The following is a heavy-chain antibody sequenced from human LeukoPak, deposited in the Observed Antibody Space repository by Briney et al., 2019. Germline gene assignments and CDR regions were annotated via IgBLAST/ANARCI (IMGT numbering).Heavy chain of an antibody. J-gene: IGHJ4*02. CDR2: IYPGDSDT. CDR3: ARPDGSSSSWYGGFDY. Sequence: GESLKISCKGSGYSFTSYWIGWVRQMPGKGLEWMGIIYPGDSDTRYSPSFQGQVTISADKSISTAYLQWSSLKASDTAMYYCARPDGSSSSWYGGFDYWGPGTLVTVSS. CDR1: GYSFTSYW. V-gene: IGHV5-51*01. D-gene: IGHD6-13*01.